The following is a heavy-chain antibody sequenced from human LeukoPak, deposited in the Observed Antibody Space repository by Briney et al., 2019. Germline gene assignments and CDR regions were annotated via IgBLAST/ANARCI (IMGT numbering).Heavy chain of an antibody. Sequence: GGSLRLSCAASGFTFSSYAMHWVRQAPGKGLEWVAVISYDGSNKYYADSVKGRFTISRDNSKNTLYLQMYSLRAEDTAVYYCARDIVVLVAAIPYYYYYGMDVWGQGTTVTVSS. CDR1: GFTFSSYA. J-gene: IGHJ6*02. V-gene: IGHV3-30-3*01. D-gene: IGHD2-15*01. CDR2: ISYDGSNK. CDR3: ARDIVVLVAAIPYYYYYGMDV.